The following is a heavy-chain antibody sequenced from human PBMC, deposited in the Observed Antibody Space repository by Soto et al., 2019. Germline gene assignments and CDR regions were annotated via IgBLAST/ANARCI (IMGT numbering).Heavy chain of an antibody. D-gene: IGHD3-9*01. Sequence: QITLKESGPTMVKPTQTLTLTCTFSGFSLDTSGVGVAWIRQPPGKALEWLALIYWDNDKRYRPSLKSRLTLTRDTSKNQVVLTMTNMDPLDTATYYCAHLHDIVTGQMIDYWGQGTLVTVSS. J-gene: IGHJ4*02. V-gene: IGHV2-5*02. CDR2: IYWDNDK. CDR1: GFSLDTSGVG. CDR3: AHLHDIVTGQMIDY.